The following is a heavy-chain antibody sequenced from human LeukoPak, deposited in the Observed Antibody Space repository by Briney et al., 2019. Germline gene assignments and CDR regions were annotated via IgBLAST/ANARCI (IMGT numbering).Heavy chain of an antibody. V-gene: IGHV7-4-1*02. CDR3: ARVGKYCTNGVCYPGADYYYYMDV. CDR2: INTNTGNP. D-gene: IGHD2-8*01. CDR1: GYTFTSYA. Sequence: ASVKVSCKASGYTFTSYAMNWVRQAPGQGLEWMGWINTNTGNPTYAQGFTGRFVFSLDTSVSTAYLQISSLKAEDTVVYYCARVGKYCTNGVCYPGADYYYYMDVWGKGTTVTVSS. J-gene: IGHJ6*03.